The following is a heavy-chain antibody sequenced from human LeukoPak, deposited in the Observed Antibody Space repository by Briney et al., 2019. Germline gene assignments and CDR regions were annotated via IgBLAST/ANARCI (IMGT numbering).Heavy chain of an antibody. CDR1: GYTLTSYY. CDR3: ASYGSGAQASFDY. V-gene: IGHV1-46*01. Sequence: ASVKVSCKASGYTLTSYYMHWVRQAPGQGLEWMGIISPSDGGTSYAQKFQGRVTMTRDTSTSTVYEELSSLRSEDTAVYYCASYGSGAQASFDYWGQGTLVTVSS. J-gene: IGHJ4*02. D-gene: IGHD3-10*01. CDR2: ISPSDGGT.